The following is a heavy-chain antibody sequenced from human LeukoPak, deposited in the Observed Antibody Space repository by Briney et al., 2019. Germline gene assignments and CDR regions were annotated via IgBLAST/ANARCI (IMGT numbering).Heavy chain of an antibody. CDR1: GGSFSGYY. Sequence: SETLSLTCAVSGGSFSGYYWSWIRQPPGKGLEWIGEINHSGSTNYNPSLKSRVTISVDTSKNQFSLKLSSVTAADTAVYYCARAARSAFDIWGQGTMVTVSS. CDR3: ARAARSAFDI. V-gene: IGHV4-34*01. J-gene: IGHJ3*02. D-gene: IGHD3-16*01. CDR2: INHSGST.